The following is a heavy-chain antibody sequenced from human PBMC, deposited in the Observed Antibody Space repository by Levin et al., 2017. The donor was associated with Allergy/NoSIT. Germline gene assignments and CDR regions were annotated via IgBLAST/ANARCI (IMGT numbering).Heavy chain of an antibody. D-gene: IGHD2-2*01. V-gene: IGHV3-23*01. J-gene: IGHJ4*02. CDR1: GFTFSSYA. Sequence: GGSLRLSCVASGFTFSSYAMSWVRQAPGKGLEWVSSLSDGGGKTYYADSVTGRFTISRDNSKNTLYLQMNSLRAEDTAVYYCAKREGAGYCSSARCYSPDYWGQGTLVTVSS. CDR3: AKREGAGYCSSARCYSPDY. CDR2: LSDGGGKT.